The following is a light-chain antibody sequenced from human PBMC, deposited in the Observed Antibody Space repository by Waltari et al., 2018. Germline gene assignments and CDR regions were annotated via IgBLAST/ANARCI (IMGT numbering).Light chain of an antibody. V-gene: IGKV1-39*01. CDR2: AAS. Sequence: DIQLTQSPSSLAASVGDRVTITCRASRTASAFLNWYQQKPGSAPKLLIYAASTLQSGVPSRFKGSGSGTDFTLTINSLQPEDFATYYCQQSYNTPWTFGQGTLVQIK. J-gene: IGKJ1*01. CDR3: QQSYNTPWT. CDR1: RTASAF.